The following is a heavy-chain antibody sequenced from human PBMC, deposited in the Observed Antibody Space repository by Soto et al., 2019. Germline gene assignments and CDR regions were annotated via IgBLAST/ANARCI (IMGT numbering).Heavy chain of an antibody. Sequence: SETLSLTCAVSGGSISSGGYSWSWIRKPPGKGLEWIGYIYHSGSTYYNPSLKSRVTISVDTSKNQFSPKLSSVTAADTAMYYCARIQYRNWFDPWGQGTLVTVS. CDR1: GGSISSGGYS. J-gene: IGHJ5*02. CDR2: IYHSGST. CDR3: ARIQYRNWFDP. D-gene: IGHD5-12*01. V-gene: IGHV4-30-2*02.